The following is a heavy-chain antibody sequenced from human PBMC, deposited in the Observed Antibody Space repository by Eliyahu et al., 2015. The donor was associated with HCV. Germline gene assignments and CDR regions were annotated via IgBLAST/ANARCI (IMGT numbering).Heavy chain of an antibody. CDR2: IWYDGSNK. CDR3: ARDALWFGELLTCYFDY. J-gene: IGHJ4*02. D-gene: IGHD3-10*01. V-gene: IGHV3-33*01. CDR1: GFTFSSYG. Sequence: QVQLVESGGGVVQPGRSLRLSCAASGFTFSSYGMHWLRQAPGKGLEWVAVIWYDGSNKYYADSVKGRFTISRDNSKNTLYLQMNSLRAENTAVYYCARDALWFGELLTCYFDYWGQGTLVTVSS.